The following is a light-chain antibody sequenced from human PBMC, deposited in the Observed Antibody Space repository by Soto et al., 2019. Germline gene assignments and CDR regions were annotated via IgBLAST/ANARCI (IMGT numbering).Light chain of an antibody. V-gene: IGLV2-14*01. CDR1: RSDIGSYNY. Sequence: QSALTQPASVSGSPGQSITISCSGTRSDIGSYNYVAWYQQFPGKTPKILIYGVSNRPSGVSSRFSGSKSGHTASLNISGLQAEDEADYYCISYTVSSTAYVFGSVTKLTVL. CDR3: ISYTVSSTAYV. J-gene: IGLJ1*01. CDR2: GVS.